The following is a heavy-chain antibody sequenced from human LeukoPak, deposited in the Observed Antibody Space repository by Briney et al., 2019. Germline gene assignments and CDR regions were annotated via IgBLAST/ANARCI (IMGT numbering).Heavy chain of an antibody. CDR1: GGSISSGGYY. CDR3: ARGSKMLGYNWFDP. J-gene: IGHJ5*02. V-gene: IGHV4-61*09. CDR2: MNTTGST. D-gene: IGHD1-26*01. Sequence: SQTLSLTCTVSGGSISSGGYYWSWIRQPAGKGLEWIGHMNTTGSTKYNPSLKSRVTISVDTSNNQFSLKLSSVTAADTAVYYCARGSKMLGYNWFDPWGQGTLVTVSS.